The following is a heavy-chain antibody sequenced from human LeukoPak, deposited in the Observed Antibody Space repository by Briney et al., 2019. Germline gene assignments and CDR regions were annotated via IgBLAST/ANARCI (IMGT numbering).Heavy chain of an antibody. CDR2: ISSSSSYI. CDR1: GFTFSSYS. J-gene: IGHJ4*02. CDR3: ARGRDGYNTLDY. V-gene: IGHV3-21*01. Sequence: PGGSLRLSCAAYGFTFSSYSMNWVRQAPGEGLEWVSFISSSSSYIYYADSVKGRFTISRDNAKNSLYLQMNSLRAEDTAVYYCARGRDGYNTLDYWGQGTLVTVSS. D-gene: IGHD5-24*01.